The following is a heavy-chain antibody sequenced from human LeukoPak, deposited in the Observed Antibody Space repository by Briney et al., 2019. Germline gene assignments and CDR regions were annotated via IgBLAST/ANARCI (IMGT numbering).Heavy chain of an antibody. CDR3: ARVTYVDDMLYQYFDY. V-gene: IGHV4-38-2*01. J-gene: IGHJ4*02. CDR1: SYSISSGSY. CDR2: IFHSGNS. D-gene: IGHD4-17*01. Sequence: SETLSLTRAVSSYSISSGSYWGWIRQSPGKGLEWVGSIFHSGNSYYNPSLKSRLTMSVDTSKNQFSLKLTSVTAADTALYYCARVTYVDDMLYQYFDYWGQGILVTVFS.